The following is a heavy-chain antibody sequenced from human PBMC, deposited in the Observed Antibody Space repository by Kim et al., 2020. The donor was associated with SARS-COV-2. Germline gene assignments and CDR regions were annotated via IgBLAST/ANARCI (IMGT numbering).Heavy chain of an antibody. Sequence: SETLSLTCTVSGGSISSSSYYWGWICQPPGKGLEWIGSIYYTGSTYYNPSLKSRITTSVDTSKNQFSLKLTSVAAADTAVYYCARLIFLWFALDYWGQGTLVTVSS. V-gene: IGHV4-39*01. J-gene: IGHJ4*02. D-gene: IGHD3-10*01. CDR2: IYYTGST. CDR3: ARLIFLWFALDY. CDR1: GGSISSSSYY.